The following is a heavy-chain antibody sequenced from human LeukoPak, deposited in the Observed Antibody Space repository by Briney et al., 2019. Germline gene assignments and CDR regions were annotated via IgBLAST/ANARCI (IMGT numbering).Heavy chain of an antibody. CDR2: IRYDGSNK. D-gene: IGHD1-7*01. CDR3: AKDSYKWNYGQFDS. V-gene: IGHV3-30*02. J-gene: IGHJ4*02. CDR1: RFTFSTYG. Sequence: GGSLRLSCAASRFTFSTYGMHWVRQAPGKGLEWVAFIRYDGSNKYYADSVKGRFTISRDNSKNTLYMQMNSLRDEDTAIYYCAKDSYKWNYGQFDSWGQGTLVTVSS.